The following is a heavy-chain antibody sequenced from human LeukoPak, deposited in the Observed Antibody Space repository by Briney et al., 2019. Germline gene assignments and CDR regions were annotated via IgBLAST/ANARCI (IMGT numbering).Heavy chain of an antibody. V-gene: IGHV4-61*02. J-gene: IGHJ4*02. CDR2: IYTSGST. D-gene: IGHD4-17*01. Sequence: SETLSLTCTVSGGSISSGSYYWSWIRQPAGKGLEWIGRIYTSGSTNYNPSLKSRVTISVDTSKNQFSLKLSSVTAADTAVYYCARAYGDPYWGQGTLVTVSS. CDR1: GGSISSGSYY. CDR3: ARAYGDPY.